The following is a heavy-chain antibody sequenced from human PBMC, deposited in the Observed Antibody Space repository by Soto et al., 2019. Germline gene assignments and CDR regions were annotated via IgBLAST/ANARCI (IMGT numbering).Heavy chain of an antibody. CDR1: GGTFSSYT. J-gene: IGHJ4*02. V-gene: IGHV1-69*08. Sequence: QVQLVQSGAEVKKPGSSVKVSCKASGGTFSSYTISWVRQAPGQGLEWMGRIIPILGIANYAQKFQGRVTITADKSTSTASLELSSLRSEDTAVYYCARESTGGDYGGNDYWGQGTLVTVSS. CDR2: IIPILGIA. D-gene: IGHD4-17*01. CDR3: ARESTGGDYGGNDY.